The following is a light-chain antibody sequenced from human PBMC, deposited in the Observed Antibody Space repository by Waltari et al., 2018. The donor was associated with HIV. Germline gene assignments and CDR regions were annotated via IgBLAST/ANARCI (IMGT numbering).Light chain of an antibody. CDR1: QSFSSRY. J-gene: IGKJ2*01. V-gene: IGKV3-20*01. Sequence: EIVLTQSPGTLSLSPGERATLSCRSSQSFSSRYLAWDQQKPGQAPRLLIYGASSRATGIPDRFSGSGSGIDFTLTISRLEPEDFAVYYCQQYGSSVTFGQGTKLEIK. CDR2: GAS. CDR3: QQYGSSVT.